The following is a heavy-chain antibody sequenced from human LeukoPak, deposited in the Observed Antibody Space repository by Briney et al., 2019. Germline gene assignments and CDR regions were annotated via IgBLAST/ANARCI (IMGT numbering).Heavy chain of an antibody. CDR1: GFTFSSYD. CDR2: ISGSGSTI. D-gene: IGHD1-26*01. Sequence: QPGGSLRLXCAVSGFTFSSYDMNWVRQAPGKGLEWVSYISGSGSTIYYADSVKGRLTISRDNAKNSLYLQMSSLRAEDTAVYYCARVASGSYYVLDYWGRGTLVTVSS. V-gene: IGHV3-48*03. CDR3: ARVASGSYYVLDY. J-gene: IGHJ4*02.